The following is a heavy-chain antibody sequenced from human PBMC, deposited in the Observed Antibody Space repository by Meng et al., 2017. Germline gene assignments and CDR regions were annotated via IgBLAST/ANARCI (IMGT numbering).Heavy chain of an antibody. CDR1: GFTFSSYA. CDR3: AKGGRGWELTYYYYGMDV. D-gene: IGHD6-19*01. V-gene: IGHV3-23*01. J-gene: IGHJ6*02. Sequence: GESLMISCAASGFTFSSYAMSWVRHAPGKGLECGSAISGSGGSTYHADSVKGRFTISRDNSKNTLYLQMNSLRAKDTAVYYCAKGGRGWELTYYYYGMDVWGQGTTVTVSS. CDR2: ISGSGGST.